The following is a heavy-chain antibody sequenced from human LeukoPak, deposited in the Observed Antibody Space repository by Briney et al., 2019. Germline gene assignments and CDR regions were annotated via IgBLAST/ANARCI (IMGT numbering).Heavy chain of an antibody. V-gene: IGHV4-31*03. CDR3: ARSTNTISGGL. J-gene: IGHJ4*02. CDR2: IYYSGST. Sequence: PSQTLSLTCTVSGGSISSDGYYWSWIRQHPGKGLEWIGYIYYSGSTYYNPSLKSRVTISVDTSKNQFSLKLSSVTAADTAVYYCARSTNTISGGLWGQGTLVTVSS. CDR1: GGSISSDGYY. D-gene: IGHD3-9*01.